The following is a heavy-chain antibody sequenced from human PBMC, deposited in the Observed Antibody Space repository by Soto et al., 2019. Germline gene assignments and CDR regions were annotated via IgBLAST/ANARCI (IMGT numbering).Heavy chain of an antibody. CDR2: IIPIFGTA. D-gene: IGHD3-22*01. CDR3: ARIGPNYYDSSGYYSNLYFQH. CDR1: GGTFSSYA. Sequence: SVKVSCKASGGTFSSYAISWVRQAPGQGLEWMGGIIPIFGTANYAQKFQGRVTITADESTSTAYMELSSLRSEDTAVYYCARIGPNYYDSSGYYSNLYFQHWGQGTLVTVS. V-gene: IGHV1-69*13. J-gene: IGHJ1*01.